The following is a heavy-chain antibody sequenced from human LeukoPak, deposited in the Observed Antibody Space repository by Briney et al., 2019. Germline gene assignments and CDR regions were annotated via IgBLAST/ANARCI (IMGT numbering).Heavy chain of an antibody. CDR2: ISSSGSTI. Sequence: SGGSLRLSCAASGFTFSSYEMNWVRQAPGKGLEWVSYISSSGSTIYYAGSVKGRFTITRDNAKNSLYLQMNSLRAEDTAVYYCARGYGYSYGYFRGSAFDIWGQGTMVTVSS. J-gene: IGHJ3*02. D-gene: IGHD5-18*01. V-gene: IGHV3-48*03. CDR3: ARGYGYSYGYFRGSAFDI. CDR1: GFTFSSYE.